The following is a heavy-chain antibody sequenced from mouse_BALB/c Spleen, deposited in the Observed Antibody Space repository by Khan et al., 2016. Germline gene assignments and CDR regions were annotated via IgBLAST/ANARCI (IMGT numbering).Heavy chain of an antibody. Sequence: QVQLQQSGAELVKPGASVKMSCKASGYTFTSYNMHWVKQTPGQGLEWIGAIYPGNGDTSYNQKFKGKATLTADKSSSTAYMQRSSLTSEDSAVYYCAREGNYFDYWGQGTTLTVSS. D-gene: IGHD2-14*01. CDR3: AREGNYFDY. J-gene: IGHJ2*01. V-gene: IGHV1-12*01. CDR1: GYTFTSYN. CDR2: IYPGNGDT.